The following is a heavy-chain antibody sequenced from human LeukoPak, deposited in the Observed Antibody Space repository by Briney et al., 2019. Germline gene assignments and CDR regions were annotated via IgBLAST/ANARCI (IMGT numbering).Heavy chain of an antibody. J-gene: IGHJ4*02. CDR1: GFTFSSYW. V-gene: IGHV3-74*01. CDR2: IKSDGIST. Sequence: GGSLRLSCAASGFTFSSYWMHWVRQAPGKGLVWVSRIKSDGISTSYADSVKGRFTISRDNAKNTLFLQMNSLRAEDTAVYYCAKDRTAGYDGLVDYWGQGTLVTVSS. D-gene: IGHD5-12*01. CDR3: AKDRTAGYDGLVDY.